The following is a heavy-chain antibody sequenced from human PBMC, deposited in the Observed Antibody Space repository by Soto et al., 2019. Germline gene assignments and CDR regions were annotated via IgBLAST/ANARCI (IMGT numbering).Heavy chain of an antibody. Sequence: SETLSLTCNVSVGSFTSGSYSWSWIRHPPGKGLEWIGYVYHTGRTSYNPSLKSRVSISMDTSKNQFSLNLDSLTAADTDVYFCARDFAYFDSWGQGTLVTVSS. J-gene: IGHJ4*02. CDR2: VYHTGRT. CDR1: VGSFTSGSYS. CDR3: ARDFAYFDS. V-gene: IGHV4-61*01. D-gene: IGHD3-3*01.